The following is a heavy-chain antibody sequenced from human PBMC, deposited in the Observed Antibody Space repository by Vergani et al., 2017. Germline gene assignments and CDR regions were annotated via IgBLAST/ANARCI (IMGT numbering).Heavy chain of an antibody. V-gene: IGHV3-30*02. CDR2: IQFDGSNQ. Sequence: QVQLVESGGGVVQRGGSLRLSCATSGFTLSNYDIQWIPQGPGKGLEFVAFIQFDGSNQYYADSVKGRFTLSRDFSKNTLYLQMNSLRTDDTATYYCAKHFRGWGIDYWGQGTQVIVSS. CDR1: GFTLSNYD. D-gene: IGHD3-16*01. CDR3: AKHFRGWGIDY. J-gene: IGHJ4*02.